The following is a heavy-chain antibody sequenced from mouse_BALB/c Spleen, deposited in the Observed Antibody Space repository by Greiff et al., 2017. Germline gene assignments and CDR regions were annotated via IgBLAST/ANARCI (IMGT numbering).Heavy chain of an antibody. CDR1: GFSLTSFD. J-gene: IGHJ1*01. CDR3: ARGDGNYGYFDV. V-gene: IGHV2-2*02. CDR2: IWSGGST. Sequence: VQLQQSGPGLVQPSQSLSITCTVSGFSLTSFDVHWVRQSPGKGLEWLGVIWSGGSTDYNAAFISRLSISKDNSKSQVFFKMNSLQANDTAMYYCARGDGNYGYFDVWGAGTTVTVSS. D-gene: IGHD2-1*01.